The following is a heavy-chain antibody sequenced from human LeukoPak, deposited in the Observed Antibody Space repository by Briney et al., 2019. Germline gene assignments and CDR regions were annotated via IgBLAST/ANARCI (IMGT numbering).Heavy chain of an antibody. Sequence: PSQSLSLTCTVSGGSVTTYYWNWIRQPPGKVLGWDGSISYSGRTDNNSPLKSRVTISSDTSKTHISLKLTSVTAADTAVYYCARDRRDGDNFRWFDPWGKGTLVTVSS. D-gene: IGHD5-24*01. CDR2: ISYSGRT. CDR3: ARDRRDGDNFRWFDP. V-gene: IGHV4-59*02. CDR1: GGSVTTYY. J-gene: IGHJ5*02.